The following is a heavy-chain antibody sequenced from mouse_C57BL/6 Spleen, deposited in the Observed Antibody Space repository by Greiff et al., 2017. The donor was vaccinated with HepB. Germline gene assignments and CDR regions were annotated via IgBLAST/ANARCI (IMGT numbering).Heavy chain of an antibody. D-gene: IGHD1-1*01. Sequence: VQLQQSVAELVKPGASVKISCKASGYAFSSYWMNWVKQRPGKGLEWIGQIYPGDGDTNYNGKFKGKATLTADKSSSTAYMQLSSLTSEDSAVYFCARGIYGSSGDYFDYWGQGTTLTVSS. V-gene: IGHV1-80*01. CDR3: ARGIYGSSGDYFDY. J-gene: IGHJ2*01. CDR1: GYAFSSYW. CDR2: IYPGDGDT.